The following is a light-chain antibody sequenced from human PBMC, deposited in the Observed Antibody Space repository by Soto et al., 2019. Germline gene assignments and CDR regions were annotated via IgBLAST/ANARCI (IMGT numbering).Light chain of an antibody. CDR3: QQYNGYWT. Sequence: DIQMTQSPSTLSESVGDRVTITCRASQSISGSLAWYQQKPGKAPKLLIYEASNLKSGVPSRFSGSGSGTEYTLTISSLHPDDSASYYCQQYNGYWTFGQGTRVEIK. CDR2: EAS. J-gene: IGKJ1*01. CDR1: QSISGS. V-gene: IGKV1-5*03.